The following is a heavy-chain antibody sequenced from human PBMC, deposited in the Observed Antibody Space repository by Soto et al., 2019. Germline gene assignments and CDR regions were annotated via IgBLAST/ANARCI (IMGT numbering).Heavy chain of an antibody. D-gene: IGHD3-10*01. Sequence: QVQLVQSGAEVKKPGSSVKVSCKASGGTFSSYAISWVRQAPGQGLEWMGGIIPIFGTANYAQKFQGRVTITADESPSTAYMELSSLRSEDTAVYYCARDGGLLWFGGINAFDIWGQGTMVTVSS. V-gene: IGHV1-69*12. CDR2: IIPIFGTA. CDR3: ARDGGLLWFGGINAFDI. CDR1: GGTFSSYA. J-gene: IGHJ3*02.